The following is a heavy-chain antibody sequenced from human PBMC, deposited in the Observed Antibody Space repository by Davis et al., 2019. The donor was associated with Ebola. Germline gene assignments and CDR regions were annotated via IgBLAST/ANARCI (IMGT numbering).Heavy chain of an antibody. Sequence: GESLKLSCAASGFTFSRYTLSWVRQAPGQGLEWVSALSGSGGSTYYADSVKGRFTISRDNSKNTLYLQMNSLRAEDTAVYYCAKGVTIFGVVIVPSYYYYGMDVWGQGTTVTVSS. J-gene: IGHJ6*02. CDR2: LSGSGGST. CDR3: AKGVTIFGVVIVPSYYYYGMDV. V-gene: IGHV3-23*01. CDR1: GFTFSRYT. D-gene: IGHD3-3*01.